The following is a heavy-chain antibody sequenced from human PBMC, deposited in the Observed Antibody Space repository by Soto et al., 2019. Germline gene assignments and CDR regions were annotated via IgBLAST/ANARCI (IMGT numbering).Heavy chain of an antibody. J-gene: IGHJ5*02. CDR1: GGSIGSGDYY. CDR2: IYYSGST. V-gene: IGHV4-30-4*01. CDR3: AREYSYSVNWFDP. Sequence: PSETLSLTCTVSGGSIGSGDYYWSWIRQPPGKGLEWIGYIYYSGSTYYNPSLKSRVTISVDTSKNQFSLKLSSVTAADTAVYYCAREYSYSVNWFDPWGQGTLVTVSS. D-gene: IGHD3-10*01.